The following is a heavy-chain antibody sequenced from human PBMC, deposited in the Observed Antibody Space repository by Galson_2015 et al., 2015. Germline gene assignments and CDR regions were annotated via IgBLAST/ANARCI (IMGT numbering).Heavy chain of an antibody. D-gene: IGHD3-10*01. V-gene: IGHV3-7*03. CDR2: IKEGGGEE. J-gene: IGHJ5*01. CDR1: GFTFSSYW. Sequence: SLRLSCAASGFTFSSYWMSWVRQAPGKGLEWVANIKEGGGEEYYVDSVKGRFTISRDNAKNSLFLQMNSLRAEDTAVYYCARGLGSTNKRDHRFDSWGQGTLVTVSS. CDR3: ARGLGSTNKRDHRFDS.